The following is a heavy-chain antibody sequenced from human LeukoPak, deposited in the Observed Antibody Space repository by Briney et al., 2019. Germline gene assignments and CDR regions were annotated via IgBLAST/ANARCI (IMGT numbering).Heavy chain of an antibody. D-gene: IGHD3-22*01. V-gene: IGHV3-23*01. Sequence: GGSLRLSCAVSGITLSNYGMSWVRQALGKGLEWVAGISGSGGSTSYADSVKGRFTISRDNPRNTLYLQMNSLRAEDTAVYFCAKRGVVIRVILVGFHKEAYYFDSWGQGALVTVSS. J-gene: IGHJ4*02. CDR2: ISGSGGST. CDR3: AKRGVVIRVILVGFHKEAYYFDS. CDR1: GITLSNYG.